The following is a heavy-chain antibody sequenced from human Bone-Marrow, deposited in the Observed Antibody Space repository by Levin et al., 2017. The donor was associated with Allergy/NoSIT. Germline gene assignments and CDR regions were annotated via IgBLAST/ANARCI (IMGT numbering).Heavy chain of an antibody. J-gene: IGHJ4*02. CDR1: GFTFNNYA. Sequence: WGSLRLSCAASGFTFNNYAMSWVRQAPGKGLEWVSSVTSGGITYYADSVKGHFIVSRDNSRNSLYLQMNSLRAEDTALYYCAKGEDDILDVVYFHSWGQGSLVTVSS. V-gene: IGHV3-23*01. D-gene: IGHD3-16*01. CDR3: AKGEDDILDVVYFHS. CDR2: VTSGGIT.